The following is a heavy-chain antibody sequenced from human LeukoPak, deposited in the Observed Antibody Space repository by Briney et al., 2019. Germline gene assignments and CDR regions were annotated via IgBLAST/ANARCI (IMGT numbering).Heavy chain of an antibody. CDR1: GFTFDDYA. CDR2: ISGSAGNT. V-gene: IGHV3-23*01. J-gene: IGHJ6*03. Sequence: PGGSLRLSCAASGFTFDDYAMHWVRQVPGKGLEWVSSISGSAGNTYYADSVKGRFTISRDNSKNTLYLQMNSLRAEDTAVYYCAKAKGDWDYYMDVWGKGTTVTVSS. D-gene: IGHD3-9*01. CDR3: AKAKGDWDYYMDV.